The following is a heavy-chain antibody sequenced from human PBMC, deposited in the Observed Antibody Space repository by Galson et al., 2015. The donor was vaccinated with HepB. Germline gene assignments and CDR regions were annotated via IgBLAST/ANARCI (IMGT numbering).Heavy chain of an antibody. D-gene: IGHD3-10*01. J-gene: IGHJ5*02. Sequence: SLRLSCAASGFTFSSYSMNWVRQAPGKGLEWVSSISSSSSYIYYADSVKGRFTISRDNAKNSLYLQMNSLRAEDTAVYYCARVYYGSGSYGWPHNWFDPWGQGTLVTVSS. CDR3: ARVYYGSGSYGWPHNWFDP. V-gene: IGHV3-21*01. CDR1: GFTFSSYS. CDR2: ISSSSSYI.